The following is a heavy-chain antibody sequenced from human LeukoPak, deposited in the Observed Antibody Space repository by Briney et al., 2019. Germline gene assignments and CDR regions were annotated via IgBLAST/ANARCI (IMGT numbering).Heavy chain of an antibody. V-gene: IGHV3-23*01. CDR2: NSGSGT. Sequence: GGSLRLSCAASGFTFSSSAMAWVRHAPGKGLEWVSTNSGSGTYYADSVKGRFTISRDNSKNTLYLQLNSLRVEDTAVYYCAKNRGAGSHYYYHMNVWGKGTAVTVSS. CDR1: GFTFSSSA. J-gene: IGHJ6*03. D-gene: IGHD1-26*01. CDR3: AKNRGAGSHYYYHMNV.